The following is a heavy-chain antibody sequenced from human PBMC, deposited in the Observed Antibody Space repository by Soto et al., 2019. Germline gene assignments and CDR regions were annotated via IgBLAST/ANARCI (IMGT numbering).Heavy chain of an antibody. V-gene: IGHV1-2*02. CDR2: INPTSGGT. CDR3: ARDRNFWSGYYSRPYYYYGMDV. D-gene: IGHD3-3*01. Sequence: ASVKVSCKASGYTFTGYYMHWVRQAPGQGLEWMGWINPTSGGTNYAQKSQGTVTMTRDTSISTAYMELSRLRSDDTAVYYCARDRNFWSGYYSRPYYYYGMDVWGQGTTVTVSS. J-gene: IGHJ6*02. CDR1: GYTFTGYY.